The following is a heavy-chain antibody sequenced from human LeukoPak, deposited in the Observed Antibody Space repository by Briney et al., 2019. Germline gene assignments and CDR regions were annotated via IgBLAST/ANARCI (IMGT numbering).Heavy chain of an antibody. CDR3: ARGMGYYDSPIDY. CDR1: GFTFSSYA. J-gene: IGHJ4*02. CDR2: IYSGGST. V-gene: IGHV3-53*01. Sequence: PGGSLRLSCAASGFTFSSYAMSWVRQAPGKGLEWVSVIYSGGSTYYADSVKGRFTISRDNSKNTLYLQMNSLRAEDTAVYYCARGMGYYDSPIDYWGQGTLVTVSS. D-gene: IGHD3-22*01.